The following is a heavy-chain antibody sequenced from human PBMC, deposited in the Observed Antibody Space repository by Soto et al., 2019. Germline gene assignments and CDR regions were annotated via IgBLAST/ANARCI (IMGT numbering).Heavy chain of an antibody. CDR3: ARGYYDSSGISYYYYGMDV. J-gene: IGHJ6*02. CDR1: GFTFTTYW. Sequence: EVQLVESGGGLAQPGGSLRLSCVASGFTFTTYWMSWVRQAPGKGLEWVANIRQDGGAQYYVDSVKGRFTISRDNAKNSVYLQMNSLRAEDTAVYYCARGYYDSSGISYYYYGMDVWGQGTTVTVSS. D-gene: IGHD3-22*01. V-gene: IGHV3-7*01. CDR2: IRQDGGAQ.